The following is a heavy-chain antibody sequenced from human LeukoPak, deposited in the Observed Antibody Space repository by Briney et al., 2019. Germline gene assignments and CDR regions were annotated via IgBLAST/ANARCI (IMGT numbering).Heavy chain of an antibody. CDR1: GFTFSKFT. J-gene: IGHJ4*02. Sequence: GGSPRLSCAASGFTFSKFTMNWVRQAPGKGLEWISGISGSGASTYYADSVKGRFTISRDDSRNTLYLQMNSLRGDDTAVYYCAKDVGKWESLHFFDYWGQGTLVTVSS. CDR2: ISGSGAST. V-gene: IGHV3-23*01. CDR3: AKDVGKWESLHFFDY. D-gene: IGHD1-26*01.